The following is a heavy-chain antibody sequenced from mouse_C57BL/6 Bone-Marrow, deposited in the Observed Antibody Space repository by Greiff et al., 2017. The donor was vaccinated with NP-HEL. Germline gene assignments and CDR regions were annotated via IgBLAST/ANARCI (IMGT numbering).Heavy chain of an antibody. CDR2: ISDGGSYT. V-gene: IGHV5-4*03. D-gene: IGHD1-1*01. CDR3: ARVDYYGSSYDY. Sequence: EVKVVESGGGLVKPGGSLKLSCAASGFTFSSYAMSWVRQTPEKRLEWVATISDGGSYTYYPDNVKGRFTISRDNAKNNLYLQMSHLKSEDTAMYYCARVDYYGSSYDYWGQGTTLTVSS. CDR1: GFTFSSYA. J-gene: IGHJ2*01.